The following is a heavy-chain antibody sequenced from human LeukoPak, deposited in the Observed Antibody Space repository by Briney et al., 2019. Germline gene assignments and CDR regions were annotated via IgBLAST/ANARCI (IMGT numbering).Heavy chain of an antibody. V-gene: IGHV3-21*06. J-gene: IGHJ4*02. CDR2: IGGSGSAT. D-gene: IGHD3-22*01. CDR3: AKDKFDYDSTGYPYDY. CDR1: GFIFSLYN. Sequence: PGGSLRLSCEASGFIFSLYNMNWVRQAPGQGLEWSSSIGGSGSATFYADSVRGRFTVSRDNAKNSLFLQLNSLRAEDSAVYYCAKDKFDYDSTGYPYDYWGQGVLVTVSS.